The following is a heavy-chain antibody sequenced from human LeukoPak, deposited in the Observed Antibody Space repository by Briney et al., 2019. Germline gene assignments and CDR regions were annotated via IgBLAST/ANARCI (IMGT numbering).Heavy chain of an antibody. J-gene: IGHJ4*02. V-gene: IGHV3-33*06. CDR1: GFTFSSFG. Sequence: PGRSLRLSCVASGFTFSSFGMHWVRQAPGKGLEWVAVIWHDGTQKYYAESVKGRFSISRDNSKNTLYLQMSSLRAEDTALYYCAKAMHSNSDNPANYWGQGTLVTVSS. CDR2: IWHDGTQK. D-gene: IGHD6-13*01. CDR3: AKAMHSNSDNPANY.